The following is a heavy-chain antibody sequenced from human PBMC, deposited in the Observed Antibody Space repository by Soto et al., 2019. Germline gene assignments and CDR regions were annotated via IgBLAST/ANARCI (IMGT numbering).Heavy chain of an antibody. Sequence: QVQLVESGGGVVQPGRSLRLSCAASGFTFSSYAMHWVRQAPGKGLEWVAVISYDGSNKYYADSVKGRFTISRDNSKNPLYLQMNSLRAEDTAVYYCARDHSRWELPHYWGQGTLVTVSS. CDR2: ISYDGSNK. CDR3: ARDHSRWELPHY. V-gene: IGHV3-30-3*01. D-gene: IGHD1-26*01. CDR1: GFTFSSYA. J-gene: IGHJ4*02.